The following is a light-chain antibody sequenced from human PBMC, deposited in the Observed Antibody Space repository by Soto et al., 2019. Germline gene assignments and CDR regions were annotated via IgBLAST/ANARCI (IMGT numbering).Light chain of an antibody. J-gene: IGKJ4*01. CDR1: QGISSY. Sequence: VIWMTQSPSLLSASTVDRVTISCLMSQGISSYLAWYQQKPGKAPELLIYAASTLQSGVPSRFSGSGSGTDFTLTISCLQSEDFATYYCQQYDNLLLTFGGGTKVDIK. V-gene: IGKV1D-8*01. CDR3: QQYDNLLLT. CDR2: AAS.